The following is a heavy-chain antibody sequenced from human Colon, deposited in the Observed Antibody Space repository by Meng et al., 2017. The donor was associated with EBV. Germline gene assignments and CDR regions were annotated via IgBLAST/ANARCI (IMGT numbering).Heavy chain of an antibody. D-gene: IGHD3-10*01. V-gene: IGHV4-31*03. CDR3: ARASYGSGSPLGESWFDP. J-gene: IGHJ5*02. CDR2: IHSSGST. CDR1: GGFISSGGYY. Sequence: PEEPGPGLGKPSQTLSLTCTGSGGFISSGGYYWSWIRQHPGKGLEWIGYIHSSGSTYYNPSLRSRLTISVDTSKNQFSLKLSSVTAADTAVYYCARASYGSGSPLGESWFDPWGQGTLVTVSS.